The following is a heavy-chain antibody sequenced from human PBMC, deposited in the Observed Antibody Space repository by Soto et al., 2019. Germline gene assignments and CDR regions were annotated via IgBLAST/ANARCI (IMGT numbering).Heavy chain of an antibody. V-gene: IGHV3-23*01. CDR2: IDGSGGTT. Sequence: EFQVLQSGGGLVQPGGSLTLSCAASGFPFSSTDMTWVRQAPGKGLEWVSTIDGSGGTTDYADSVKGRFTISRDNSINTVFLQMNSLRADDTALYFCAKNSGWFNTWGQGALVTVSS. J-gene: IGHJ5*02. D-gene: IGHD3-10*01. CDR3: AKNSGWFNT. CDR1: GFPFSSTD.